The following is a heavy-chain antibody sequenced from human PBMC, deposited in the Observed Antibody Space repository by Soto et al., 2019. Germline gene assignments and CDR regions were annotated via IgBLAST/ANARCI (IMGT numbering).Heavy chain of an antibody. V-gene: IGHV6-1*01. CDR1: GDSVSSNSAA. CDR3: ARDPPDFHSAFDY. J-gene: IGHJ4*02. D-gene: IGHD4-4*01. Sequence: SQTLSLTCAISGDSVSSNSAAWNWIRQSPSRGLEWLGRTYYRFKWYNDYALSVKSRITINPDTSKNQFSLHLNSVTPEDTAVYYCARDPPDFHSAFDYWGQGTLVTVSS. CDR2: TYYRFKWYN.